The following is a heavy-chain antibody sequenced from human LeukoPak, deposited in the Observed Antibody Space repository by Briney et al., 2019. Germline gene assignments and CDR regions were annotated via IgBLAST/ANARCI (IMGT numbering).Heavy chain of an antibody. D-gene: IGHD3-16*02. J-gene: IGHJ4*02. CDR3: ASWGSYRSGFDY. Sequence: SETLSLTCAVYGGSFSGYYWSWIRQPPGKGLEWIGEINHSGSTNYNPSLKSRVTISVDTSKNQFSLKLSSVTAADTAVYYCASWGSYRSGFDYWGQGTLVTVSS. CDR2: INHSGST. CDR1: GGSFSGYY. V-gene: IGHV4-34*01.